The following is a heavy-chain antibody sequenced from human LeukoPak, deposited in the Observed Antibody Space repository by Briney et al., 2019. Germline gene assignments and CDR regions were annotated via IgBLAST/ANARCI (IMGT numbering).Heavy chain of an antibody. V-gene: IGHV3-30*18. D-gene: IGHD2-8*01. CDR1: GFTFSRYG. CDR2: ISYDASNK. J-gene: IGHJ6*03. Sequence: GGSLRLSCAASGFTFSRYGMHWVRQTPGKGLEWVAVISYDASNKYYADSVKGRFTISRDNSKNTLYLQMNSLRAEDTAVYYCAKDRCSNGIGCYYYYMDVWGKGTTVTISS. CDR3: AKDRCSNGIGCYYYYMDV.